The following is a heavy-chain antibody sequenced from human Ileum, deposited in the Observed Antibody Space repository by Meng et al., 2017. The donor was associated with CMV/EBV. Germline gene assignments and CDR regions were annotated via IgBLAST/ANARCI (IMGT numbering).Heavy chain of an antibody. Sequence: GESLKISCAASGFTFSSYSMNWVRQAPGKGLEWVSYISSSSSTIYYADSVKGQFTISRDNAKNSLYLQMNSLRAEDTAVYYCARKSDLLHIYYYGMDVWGQGTTVTVSS. CDR1: GFTFSSYS. V-gene: IGHV3-48*04. CDR2: ISSSSSTI. J-gene: IGHJ6*02. CDR3: ARKSDLLHIYYYGMDV. D-gene: IGHD3/OR15-3a*01.